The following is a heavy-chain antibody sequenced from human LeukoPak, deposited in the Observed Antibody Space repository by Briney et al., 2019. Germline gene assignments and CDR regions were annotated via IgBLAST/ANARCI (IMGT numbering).Heavy chain of an antibody. CDR1: EYTFTSYY. CDR2: IYPGDSDSDI. Sequence: GESLKISCQGSEYTFTSYYIGWVRQMPGKGLEWMGIIYPGDSDSDIRYSPSFQGQVTISADTSIRTAYLQWSNLRASDTAMYYCARHSLGVDGDYWGQGTLVTVSS. J-gene: IGHJ4*02. V-gene: IGHV5-51*01. D-gene: IGHD2-2*01. CDR3: ARHSLGVDGDY.